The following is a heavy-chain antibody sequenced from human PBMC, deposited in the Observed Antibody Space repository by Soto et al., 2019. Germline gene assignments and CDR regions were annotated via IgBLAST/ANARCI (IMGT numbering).Heavy chain of an antibody. D-gene: IGHD1-1*01. J-gene: IGHJ4*02. V-gene: IGHV1-18*01. Sequence: QVHLVQSGAEVKKPGASVKVSCKGSGYAFTTYGITWVRQAPGQGLEWMGWISAHNGNTNYAQKLQGRVTVTKDTSTSTAYRELMSLRSGDTAVYYCARGRYGDYWGQGALVTVSS. CDR3: ARGRYGDY. CDR1: GYAFTTYG. CDR2: ISAHNGNT.